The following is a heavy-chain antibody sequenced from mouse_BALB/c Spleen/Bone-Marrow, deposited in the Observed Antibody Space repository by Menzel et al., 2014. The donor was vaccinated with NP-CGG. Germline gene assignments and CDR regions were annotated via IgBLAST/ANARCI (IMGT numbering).Heavy chain of an antibody. Sequence: VQLQQSGAELVTPGASVKLSCKALGYTFTDYDMHWVKQTPVHGLEWIGAIHPGSGGTAYNQKFKGKATLTADKSSSTASMELSSMPSEDSAVDYYSRGGTLYSYSIDDWGAGTSVTVSS. CDR2: IHPGSGGT. J-gene: IGHJ1*01. D-gene: IGHD1-3*01. CDR3: SRGGTLYSYSIDD. CDR1: GYTFTDYD. V-gene: IGHV1-15*01.